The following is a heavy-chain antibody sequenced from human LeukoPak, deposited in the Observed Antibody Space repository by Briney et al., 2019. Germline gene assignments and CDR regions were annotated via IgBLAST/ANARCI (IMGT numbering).Heavy chain of an antibody. V-gene: IGHV4-59*01. D-gene: IGHD3-22*01. J-gene: IGHJ3*02. Sequence: SETLSLTCTVSGGSISSYYWSWIRQPPGKGLEWIGYIYYSGSTNYNPSFKSRVTISVDTSMNQFSLKLSSVTAADTAAYYCARESYYDSSGHLPPFDIWGQGTMVTVSS. CDR3: ARESYYDSSGHLPPFDI. CDR2: IYYSGST. CDR1: GGSISSYY.